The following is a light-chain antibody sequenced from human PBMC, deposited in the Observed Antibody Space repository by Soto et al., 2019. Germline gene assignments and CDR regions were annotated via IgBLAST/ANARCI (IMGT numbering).Light chain of an antibody. CDR1: QSISSW. Sequence: DIQMTQSPSTLSASVGDRVTNTCRASQSISSWLAWYQQKPGKAPKLLIYKASSLESGVPSRFSGSGSGTEFTLTISSLPPDDFATYYCQQYNSYPYTFGQGTKLEIK. CDR2: KAS. CDR3: QQYNSYPYT. V-gene: IGKV1-5*03. J-gene: IGKJ2*01.